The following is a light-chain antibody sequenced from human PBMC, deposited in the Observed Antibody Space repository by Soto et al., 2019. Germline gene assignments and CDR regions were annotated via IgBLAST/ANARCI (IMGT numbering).Light chain of an antibody. CDR3: QSYDGSLSGVV. V-gene: IGLV1-40*01. CDR2: RNS. CDR1: SSNIGAGYD. Sequence: QSVLAQPPSVSGVQGQRVSISCTGSSSNIGAGYDVHWYQHLPGTAPKLLIYRNSNRASGVPDRFSGSKSGTSASLAITGLQAEDEADFYCQSYDGSLSGVVFGGGTQLTVL. J-gene: IGLJ2*01.